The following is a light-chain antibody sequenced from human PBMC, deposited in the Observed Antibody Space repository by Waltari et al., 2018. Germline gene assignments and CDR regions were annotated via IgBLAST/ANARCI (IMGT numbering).Light chain of an antibody. CDR1: SSNIGAGYH. Sequence: QSVLTQPPSVSGAPGQRVTISCTGSSSNIGAGYHLHWYQHLPGTAPKLLINDYTNRPSGVPDRFSGSKSGTSASLAITGLQPEDDADYFCQSYDGSLRAVVFGGGTKLTVL. J-gene: IGLJ2*01. CDR2: DYT. V-gene: IGLV1-40*01. CDR3: QSYDGSLRAVV.